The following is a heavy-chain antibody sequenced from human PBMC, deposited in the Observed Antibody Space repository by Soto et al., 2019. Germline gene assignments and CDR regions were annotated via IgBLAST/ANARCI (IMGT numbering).Heavy chain of an antibody. CDR3: ATGGSPLNAYYYGMDV. D-gene: IGHD2-15*01. Sequence: GESLKISCKGSGYSFTSYWIGWVRQMPGKGLEWMGIIYPGDSGTRYSPSFQGQVTISADKSISTAYLQWSSLKASEPAMYYCATGGSPLNAYYYGMDVWGQGSTVTVS. V-gene: IGHV5-51*01. J-gene: IGHJ6*02. CDR2: IYPGDSGT. CDR1: GYSFTSYW.